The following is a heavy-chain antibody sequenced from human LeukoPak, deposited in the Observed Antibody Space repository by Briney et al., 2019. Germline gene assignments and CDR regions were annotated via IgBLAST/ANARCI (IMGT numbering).Heavy chain of an antibody. V-gene: IGHV3-30-3*01. CDR3: ASPARRKAHPSFDY. J-gene: IGHJ4*02. Sequence: GGSLRLSCAASGFTFSSYAMHWVRQAPGKGLEWVAVISYDGSNKYYADSVKGRFTISRDNSKNTLYLQMNSLRAEDTAVYYCASPARRKAHPSFDYWGQGTLVTVSS. CDR2: ISYDGSNK. CDR1: GFTFSSYA.